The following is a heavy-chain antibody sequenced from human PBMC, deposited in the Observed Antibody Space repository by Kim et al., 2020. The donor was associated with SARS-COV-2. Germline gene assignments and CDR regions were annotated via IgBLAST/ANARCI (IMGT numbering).Heavy chain of an antibody. CDR2: INHSGST. D-gene: IGHD1-26*01. Sequence: SETLSLTCAVYGGSFSGYYWSWIRQPPGKGLEWIGEINHSGSTNYNPSLKSRVTISVDTSKNQFSLKLSSVTAADTAVYYCARGRNQLLLIVAFDIWGQGTMVTVSS. V-gene: IGHV4-34*01. CDR3: ARGRNQLLLIVAFDI. CDR1: GGSFSGYY. J-gene: IGHJ3*02.